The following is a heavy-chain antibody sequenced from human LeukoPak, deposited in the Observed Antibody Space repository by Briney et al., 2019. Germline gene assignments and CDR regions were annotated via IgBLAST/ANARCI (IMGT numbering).Heavy chain of an antibody. CDR2: VSYDGSDT. V-gene: IGHV3-30-3*01. D-gene: IGHD2-15*01. CDR3: ARGGSTVVVPAAIDY. Sequence: GRSLRLSCAVSGFTFSSYAMHWVRQAPGKGLEWVAVVSYDGSDTYHAESVKGRFTISRDKSKNTLYLQMKSLRTGDTAVYYCARGGSTVVVPAAIDYWGQGTLVAVSS. CDR1: GFTFSSYA. J-gene: IGHJ4*02.